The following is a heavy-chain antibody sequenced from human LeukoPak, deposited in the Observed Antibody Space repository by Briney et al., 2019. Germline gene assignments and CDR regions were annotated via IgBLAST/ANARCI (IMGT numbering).Heavy chain of an antibody. Sequence: GASVKVSCKASGYTFTSYSMQWVRQAPGQGLEWMGWINPSSGGTNYAQKFQGRVTMTRDTSISTAYMGLSRLRSDDTAVYYCARDLWVHSSPPYYYYMDVWGKGTTVTVSS. CDR2: INPSSGGT. D-gene: IGHD6-13*01. CDR1: GYTFTSYS. CDR3: ARDLWVHSSPPYYYYMDV. V-gene: IGHV1-2*02. J-gene: IGHJ6*03.